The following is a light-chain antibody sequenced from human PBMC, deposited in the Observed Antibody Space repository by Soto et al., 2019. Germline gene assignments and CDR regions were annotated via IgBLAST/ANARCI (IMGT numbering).Light chain of an antibody. CDR3: QQYGRSPWT. V-gene: IGKV3-20*01. CDR1: ESVASSY. J-gene: IGKJ1*01. Sequence: EIALTQSPGTLSLSPGEGATLSCRASESVASSYLAWYQQIPGQAPRLLIYGASSRATGIPDRFSGSGYGTDFTLTITRLQPEDFAVYYCQQYGRSPWTSGQGTKVEI. CDR2: GAS.